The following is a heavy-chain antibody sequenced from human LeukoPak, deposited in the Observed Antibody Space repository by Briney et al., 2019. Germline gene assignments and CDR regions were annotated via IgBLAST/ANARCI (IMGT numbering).Heavy chain of an antibody. CDR3: ARGTHYDILTGLIPTGGWFDP. J-gene: IGHJ5*02. CDR2: IYYSGST. V-gene: IGHV4-59*01. D-gene: IGHD3-9*01. CDR1: GGSISSYY. Sequence: PSQTLSLTCTVSGGSISSYYWSWIRQPPGKGLGWIGYIYYSGSTNYNPSLKSRVTISVDTSKNQFSLKLSSVTAADTAVYYCARGTHYDILTGLIPTGGWFDPWGQGTLVTVSS.